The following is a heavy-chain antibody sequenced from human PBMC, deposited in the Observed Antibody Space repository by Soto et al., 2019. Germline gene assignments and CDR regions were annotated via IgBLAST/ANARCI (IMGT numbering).Heavy chain of an antibody. CDR2: ISSSSSTI. CDR3: ARLMLVTGGAAFDI. CDR1: GFTFRSYS. Sequence: HPGGSLRLSCAASGFTFRSYSMNWVRQAPGKGLEWISYISSSSSTISYGDSVKGRFAISRDNARNSLSLQMNSLRDEDTAVYYCARLMLVTGGAAFDICGQGPMVTV. J-gene: IGHJ3*02. D-gene: IGHD2-2*01. V-gene: IGHV3-48*02.